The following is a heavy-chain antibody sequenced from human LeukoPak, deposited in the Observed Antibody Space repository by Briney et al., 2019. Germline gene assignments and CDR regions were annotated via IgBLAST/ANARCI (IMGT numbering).Heavy chain of an antibody. D-gene: IGHD6-6*01. CDR2: ISYDGSNK. V-gene: IGHV3-30-3*01. Sequence: GGSLRLSCAASGFTFSSCAMHWVRQAPGKGLEWVAVISYDGSNKYYADSVKGRFTISRDNSKNTLYLQMNSLRAEDTAVYYCARDSRIAARPSGDYWGQGTLVTVSS. CDR1: GFTFSSCA. CDR3: ARDSRIAARPSGDY. J-gene: IGHJ4*02.